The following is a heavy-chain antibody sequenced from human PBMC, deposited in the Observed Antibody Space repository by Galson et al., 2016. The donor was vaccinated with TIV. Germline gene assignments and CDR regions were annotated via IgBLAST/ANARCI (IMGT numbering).Heavy chain of an antibody. CDR2: INTDESNT. Sequence: SLRLSCAASGFTFSTYWMHWVRQAPGKGLVWVSRINTDESNTNYADSVKGRFTISRDNAKNTLYLQMNGLSAEDTAVYYCSRPSHYYDISSFYPLDFWGQGTLVTVSS. CDR3: SRPSHYYDISSFYPLDF. V-gene: IGHV3-74*01. CDR1: GFTFSTYW. J-gene: IGHJ4*02. D-gene: IGHD3-22*01.